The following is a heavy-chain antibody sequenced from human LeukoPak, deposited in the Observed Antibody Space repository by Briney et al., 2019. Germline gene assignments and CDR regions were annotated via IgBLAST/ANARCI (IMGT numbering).Heavy chain of an antibody. CDR3: VRGITENYYYYYMDV. J-gene: IGHJ6*03. CDR2: IYPDDSHT. D-gene: IGHD3-10*01. Sequence: GESLKISCKGSGYSFTSYWIGWARQMPGKGLEWMGIIYPDDSHTTYSPSFQGQVTISADKSISTAYLQWSSLKASDTAMYYCVRGITENYYYYYMDVWGKGTTVTVSS. CDR1: GYSFTSYW. V-gene: IGHV5-51*01.